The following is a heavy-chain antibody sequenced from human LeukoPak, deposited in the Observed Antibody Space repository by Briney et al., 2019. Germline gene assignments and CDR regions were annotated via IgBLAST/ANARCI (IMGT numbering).Heavy chain of an antibody. CDR1: GYTFTSYY. Sequence: ASVKVSCKASGYTFTSYYMHWVRQAPGQGLEWMGIINPSGGSTSYAQKFQGGVTMTRDTSTSTVYMELSSLRSEDTAVYYCARDRIVVVPAAIFPYYYYGMDVWGQGTTVTVS. V-gene: IGHV1-46*01. D-gene: IGHD2-2*02. J-gene: IGHJ6*02. CDR2: INPSGGST. CDR3: ARDRIVVVPAAIFPYYYYGMDV.